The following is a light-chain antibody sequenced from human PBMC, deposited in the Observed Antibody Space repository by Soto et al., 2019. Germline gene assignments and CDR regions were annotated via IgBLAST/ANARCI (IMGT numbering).Light chain of an antibody. CDR2: RNN. CDR3: AAWDDSLSGVV. CDR1: SSNIGSNY. Sequence: QAVVTQPPSASGTPGQRVTISCSGSSSNIGSNYVYWYQQLPGTAPKLLIYRNNQRPSGVPDRLSGSKSGNSVSLAISGLRSEDEADYYCAAWDDSLSGVVFGGGTKLTVL. J-gene: IGLJ2*01. V-gene: IGLV1-47*01.